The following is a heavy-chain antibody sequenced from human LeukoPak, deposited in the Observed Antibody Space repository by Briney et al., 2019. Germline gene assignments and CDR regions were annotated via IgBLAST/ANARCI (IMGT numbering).Heavy chain of an antibody. Sequence: GRSLRLSCSASGFTFSSYEMNWVRQAAGKGLEWVSYISSSGGTIYYADSVKGRFTISRDNAKNSLYLQMNSLRAEDTAVYYCARDLSYCTITSCSYYYYGMDVWGRGTTVTVSS. CDR1: GFTFSSYE. V-gene: IGHV3-48*03. CDR2: ISSSGGTI. J-gene: IGHJ6*02. D-gene: IGHD2-2*01. CDR3: ARDLSYCTITSCSYYYYGMDV.